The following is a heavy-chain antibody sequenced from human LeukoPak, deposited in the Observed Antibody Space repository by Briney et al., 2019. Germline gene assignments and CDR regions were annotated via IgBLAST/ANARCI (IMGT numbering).Heavy chain of an antibody. Sequence: PGGSLRLSCAASGFTFDDYAMHWVRQAPGKGLEWVSGISWNSGSICYADSVKGRFTISRDNAKNSLYLQMNSLRAEDTALYYCAKDHSGWFDYYFDYWGQGTLVTVSS. CDR2: ISWNSGSI. CDR3: AKDHSGWFDYYFDY. V-gene: IGHV3-9*01. J-gene: IGHJ4*02. CDR1: GFTFDDYA. D-gene: IGHD6-19*01.